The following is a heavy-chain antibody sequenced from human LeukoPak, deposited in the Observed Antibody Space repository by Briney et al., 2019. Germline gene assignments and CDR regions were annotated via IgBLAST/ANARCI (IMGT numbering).Heavy chain of an antibody. D-gene: IGHD3-22*01. CDR3: ARSQRITMIVVPGWFDP. J-gene: IGHJ5*02. V-gene: IGHV4-31*03. CDR1: GGSLSSGGYY. Sequence: SETPSLTCTVSGGSLSSGGYYWSWIRQHPGKGLEWIGYIYYSGSTYYNPSLKSRVTISVDTSKNQFSLKLSSVTAADTAVYYCARSQRITMIVVPGWFDPWGQGTLVTVSS. CDR2: IYYSGST.